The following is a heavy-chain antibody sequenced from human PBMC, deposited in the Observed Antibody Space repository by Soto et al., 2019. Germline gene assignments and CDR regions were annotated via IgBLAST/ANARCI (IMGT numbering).Heavy chain of an antibody. CDR1: SGSIDNVYW. V-gene: IGHV4-4*02. Sequence: SETLSLTCAVSSGSIDNVYWWSWVRQSPGKGLEWIGETSHDGSTYYNPSLKSRVTISVDTSKNQFSLKLSSVTAADTAVYYCARRYGSSFDYWGQGTLVTVSS. J-gene: IGHJ4*02. D-gene: IGHD6-13*01. CDR3: ARRYGSSFDY. CDR2: TSHDGST.